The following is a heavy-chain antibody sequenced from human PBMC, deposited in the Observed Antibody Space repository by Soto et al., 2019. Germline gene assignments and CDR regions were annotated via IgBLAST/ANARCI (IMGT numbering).Heavy chain of an antibody. CDR3: ARAKAPLYSSSWYWFDP. D-gene: IGHD6-13*01. CDR1: GGSMSSYY. Sequence: SETLSLTCTVSGGSMSSYYWSWFRRPPGKGLEWIGYIYYSGTTSYNPSLKSRVTISLDTSKNQFSLKLSSVTAADTAVYYCARAKAPLYSSSWYWFDPWGQGTLVTVSS. CDR2: IYYSGTT. V-gene: IGHV4-59*08. J-gene: IGHJ5*02.